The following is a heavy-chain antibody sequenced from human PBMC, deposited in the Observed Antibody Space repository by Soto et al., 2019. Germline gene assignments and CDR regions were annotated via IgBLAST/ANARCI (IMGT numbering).Heavy chain of an antibody. J-gene: IGHJ5*02. V-gene: IGHV1-3*01. D-gene: IGHD4-17*01. CDR2: INAGNGNT. CDR1: GYTFTSYA. Sequence: GASVKVSCKASGYTFTSYAMHWVRQAPGQRLEWMGWINAGNGNTKYSQKFQGRVTITRDTSASTAYMELSSLRSEDTAVYYCAREKKNYGDYNWFDPWGQGTLVTVSS. CDR3: AREKKNYGDYNWFDP.